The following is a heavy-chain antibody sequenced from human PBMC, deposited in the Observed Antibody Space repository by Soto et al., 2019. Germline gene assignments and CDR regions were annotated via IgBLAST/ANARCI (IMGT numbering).Heavy chain of an antibody. V-gene: IGHV1-69*08. Sequence: QVQLVQSGAEVKKPGSSVKVSCKASGGTFSRYSITWVRQAPGHGLEGIGRIIPIFGIPTYAQKFQGRVTITADESTSTAYMELSSLRSDDTAVYYCAREDRDRETGLVPAAIAGMDVWGQGTTVTVSS. CDR2: IIPIFGIP. CDR1: GGTFSRYS. D-gene: IGHD2-2*01. J-gene: IGHJ6*02. CDR3: AREDRDRETGLVPAAIAGMDV.